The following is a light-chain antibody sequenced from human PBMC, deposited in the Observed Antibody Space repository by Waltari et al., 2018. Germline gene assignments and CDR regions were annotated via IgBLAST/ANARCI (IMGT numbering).Light chain of an antibody. Sequence: QSVLTQPASVSGSPGQSITISCTGTRGDVGGYDYVSWYQQQPGKAPKLMIYDVKNRTSGVSNRFSGSKSGDTASLTISGLQAEDEADYYCSSYAVTATLLFGGGTTLTVL. J-gene: IGLJ2*01. CDR1: RGDVGGYDY. CDR3: SSYAVTATLL. CDR2: DVK. V-gene: IGLV2-14*03.